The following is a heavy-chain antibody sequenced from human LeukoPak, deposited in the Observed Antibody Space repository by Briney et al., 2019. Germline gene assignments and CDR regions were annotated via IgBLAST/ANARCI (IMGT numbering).Heavy chain of an antibody. CDR2: VGTAGKRI. CDR3: AKLVVPAANAVDS. Sequence: GGSLRPSCAASGFTFSDYYMSWIRQAPGKGLEWIAYVGTAGKRIDYAESVRGRFTTSRDDAKSSLFLQMDSLTVEDTALYYCAKLVVPAANAVDSWGQGTLVTVSS. J-gene: IGHJ4*02. V-gene: IGHV3-11*01. D-gene: IGHD2-2*01. CDR1: GFTFSDYY.